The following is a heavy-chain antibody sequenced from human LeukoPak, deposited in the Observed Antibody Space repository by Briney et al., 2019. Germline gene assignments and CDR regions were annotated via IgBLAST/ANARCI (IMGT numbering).Heavy chain of an antibody. Sequence: PGGSLRLSCAASGFTFSSYAMHWVRQAPGKGLEWVAVIWYDGSDKYYADSVKGRFTISRDNSKNTLYLQMNSLRAEDTAVYYCARGTKRSSGYYYYYGMDVWGQGTTVTVSS. CDR1: GFTFSSYA. V-gene: IGHV3-33*08. CDR3: ARGTKRSSGYYYYYGMDV. J-gene: IGHJ6*02. D-gene: IGHD3-22*01. CDR2: IWYDGSDK.